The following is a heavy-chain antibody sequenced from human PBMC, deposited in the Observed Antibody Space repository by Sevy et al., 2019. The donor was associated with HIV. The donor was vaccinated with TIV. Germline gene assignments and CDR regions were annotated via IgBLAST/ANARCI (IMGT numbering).Heavy chain of an antibody. CDR3: ASGFCVSSSCSGSS. CDR1: GFTFSSYS. CDR2: ISSSSSSI. Sequence: GGYLRLSCAASGFTFSSYSMNWVRQAPRKGLEWVSSISSSSSSIYYADSVKGRFTISRDNAKNSLYLQMDSLTAEDTAIHYCASGFCVSSSCSGSSWGQGTLVTVS. V-gene: IGHV3-48*01. D-gene: IGHD2-2*01. J-gene: IGHJ4*02.